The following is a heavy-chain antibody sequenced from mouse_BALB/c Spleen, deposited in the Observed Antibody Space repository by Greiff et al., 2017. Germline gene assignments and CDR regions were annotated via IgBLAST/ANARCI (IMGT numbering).Heavy chain of an antibody. D-gene: IGHD2-1*01. J-gene: IGHJ4*01. V-gene: IGHV3-6*02. Sequence: EVKLQESGPGLVKPSQSLSFSCSVTGYSITSGYYWNWIRQFPGNNLEWMGYISYDGSNNYNPSLKNRISITRDTSKNQFFLKLNSVTTEDTATYYCARGIYYGNYEGAMDYWGQGTSVTVSS. CDR1: GYSITSGYY. CDR2: ISYDGSN. CDR3: ARGIYYGNYEGAMDY.